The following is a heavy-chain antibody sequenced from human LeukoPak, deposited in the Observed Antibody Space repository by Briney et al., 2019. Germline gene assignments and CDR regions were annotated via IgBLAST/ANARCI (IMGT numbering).Heavy chain of an antibody. CDR1: GGSFSGYY. D-gene: IGHD3-10*01. CDR3: ATHARGYYMDV. Sequence: PSETLSLTCAVYGGSFSGYYWSWIRQPPGKGPEWIGEIIHSGSTNYNPSLKSRVTISVDTSKNQFSLKLSSVTAADTAVYYCATHARGYYMDVWGKGTTVTVSS. V-gene: IGHV4-34*12. CDR2: IIHSGST. J-gene: IGHJ6*03.